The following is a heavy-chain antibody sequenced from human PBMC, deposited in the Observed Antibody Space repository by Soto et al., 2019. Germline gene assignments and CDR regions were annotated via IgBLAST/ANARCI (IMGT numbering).Heavy chain of an antibody. Sequence: SETLSLTCAVYGGSFSAYYWSWVRQPPGKGLEWIGEIIHSESTKYNPSLKSRVTISVDTSKNQFSLKLSSVTAEDTAVYYCAREEVVPAAILGTYYYYGMDVWGQGTTVTVSS. CDR2: IIHSEST. CDR3: AREEVVPAAILGTYYYYGMDV. D-gene: IGHD2-2*02. CDR1: GGSFSAYY. V-gene: IGHV4-34*12. J-gene: IGHJ6*02.